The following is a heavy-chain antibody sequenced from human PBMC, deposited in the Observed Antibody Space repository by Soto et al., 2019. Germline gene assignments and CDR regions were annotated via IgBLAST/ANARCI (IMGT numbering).Heavy chain of an antibody. CDR3: ATQEVGGSYVYTFDP. J-gene: IGHJ5*02. CDR2: IYYSGST. V-gene: IGHV4-59*05. Sequence: PSDPLYLTSTASGGSISSPYWGWIRQPPGKGLEWIGSIYYSGSTYYNPSLKSRVTISVDTSKNQFSLKLSSVTAADTAVYYCATQEVGGSYVYTFDPWGQGTLVTVS. CDR1: GGSISSPY. D-gene: IGHD1-26*01.